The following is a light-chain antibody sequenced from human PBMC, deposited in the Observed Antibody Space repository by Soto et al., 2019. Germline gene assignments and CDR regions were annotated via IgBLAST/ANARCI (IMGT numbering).Light chain of an antibody. Sequence: EIVLTQSPATLSLSPGERATLSCRASQSVSSYLGWYQQRPGQPPRLLIYDGSNRATGIPARFSGSGSGTDFTLTISSLEPEDFAVYYCQQRSDWPLTFGGGTKVEIK. V-gene: IGKV3-11*01. J-gene: IGKJ4*01. CDR1: QSVSSY. CDR3: QQRSDWPLT. CDR2: DGS.